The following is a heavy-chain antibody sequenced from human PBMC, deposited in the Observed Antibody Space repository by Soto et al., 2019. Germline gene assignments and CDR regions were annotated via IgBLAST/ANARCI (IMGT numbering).Heavy chain of an antibody. CDR1: GGSISATNHF. Sequence: QLQLQESGPGLVKPSETLSLTCTVSGGSISATNHFWVWIRQPPGKGLEYIAPISENGDTYSNPSLESRVTTSVDTSKNQFSRQLTSLTAADMAVYYCARLTSLEGSRWHKGPIDYWCQGTLVTVSS. D-gene: IGHD6-13*01. CDR2: ISENGDT. CDR3: ARLTSLEGSRWHKGPIDY. V-gene: IGHV4-39*01. J-gene: IGHJ4*02.